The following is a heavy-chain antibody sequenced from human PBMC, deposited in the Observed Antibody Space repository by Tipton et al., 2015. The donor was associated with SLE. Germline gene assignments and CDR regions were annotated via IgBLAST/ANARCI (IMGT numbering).Heavy chain of an antibody. D-gene: IGHD1-26*01. Sequence: TLSLTCTVSGGSISSYYWSWIRQPPGKGLEYIGYISYSGSGNSNSSLKSRVTISVDTSKKQFSLKLNSVTAADTAVYYCARRAISGNWYFDLWGRGTLVTVSS. J-gene: IGHJ2*01. CDR2: ISYSGSG. CDR1: GGSISSYY. V-gene: IGHV4-59*01. CDR3: ARRAISGNWYFDL.